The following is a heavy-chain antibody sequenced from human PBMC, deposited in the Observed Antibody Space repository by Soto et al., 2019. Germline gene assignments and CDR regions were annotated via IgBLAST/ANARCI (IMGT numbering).Heavy chain of an antibody. CDR1: GFSFKTVW. CDR2: INQDESER. Sequence: EMQLVESGGGSVQPGESLRLSCAASGFSFKTVWMSWVRQAPGKGLEWVANINQDESERYYVDSVKGRFTISRDNAKSLGFFQMKRPEVGGPAFFYCVNGKSIGPPGGGPRTM. V-gene: IGHV3-7*01. CDR3: VNGKSIGPPG. J-gene: IGHJ3*01. D-gene: IGHD6-6*01.